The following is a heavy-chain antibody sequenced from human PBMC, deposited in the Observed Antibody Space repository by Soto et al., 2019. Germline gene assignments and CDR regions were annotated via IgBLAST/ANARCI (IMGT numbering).Heavy chain of an antibody. Sequence: TLSLTCTVSGGSISSGGYYWSWIRQHPGKGLEWIGYIYYSGSTYYNPSLKSRVTISVDTSKNQFSLKLSSVTAADTAVYYCARVSLAYYYGMDVWGQGTTVTVSS. J-gene: IGHJ6*02. CDR2: IYYSGST. CDR3: ARVSLAYYYGMDV. V-gene: IGHV4-31*03. CDR1: GGSISSGGYY.